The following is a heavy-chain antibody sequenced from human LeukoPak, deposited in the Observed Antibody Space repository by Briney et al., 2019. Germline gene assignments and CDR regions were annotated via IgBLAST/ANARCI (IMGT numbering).Heavy chain of an antibody. J-gene: IGHJ4*02. CDR2: ITKSSSYV. Sequence: GGSLRLSCVASGFTFSSYWMTWVRQAPGKGLEWVSSITKSSSYVYYADSVKGRFTISRDNANNSLFLQMNNLGVDDTGVYYCARGSGVHVWGQGTLVIVSS. V-gene: IGHV3-21*04. CDR1: GFTFSSYW. CDR3: ARGSGVHV. D-gene: IGHD3-10*01.